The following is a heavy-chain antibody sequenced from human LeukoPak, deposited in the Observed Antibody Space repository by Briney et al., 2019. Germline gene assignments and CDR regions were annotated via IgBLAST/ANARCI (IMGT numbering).Heavy chain of an antibody. CDR2: ISSSSYI. CDR1: GFTFSSYS. CDR3: ARDPGYAAEFDY. D-gene: IGHD5-12*01. V-gene: IGHV3-21*01. J-gene: IGHJ4*02. Sequence: GGSLRLSCAASGFTFSSYSMNWVRQAPGKGLEWVSSISSSSYIYYADSVKGRFTISRDNAKNSLYLRMNSLRAEDTAVYYCARDPGYAAEFDYWGQGTLVTVSS.